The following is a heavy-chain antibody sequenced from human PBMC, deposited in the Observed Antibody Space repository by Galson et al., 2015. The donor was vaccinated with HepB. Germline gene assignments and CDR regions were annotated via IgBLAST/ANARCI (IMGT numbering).Heavy chain of an antibody. CDR1: GFTFRSYA. Sequence: SLRLSCAASGFTFRSYAMSWVRQAPGKGLEWVSGISGRGGSTYYTDSVKGRFTISRDNSQNMLYLQMSSLRAEDKAVYYCAKDRYDDTLTGYYTHWGQGILVTVSS. CDR2: ISGRGGST. CDR3: AKDRYDDTLTGYYTH. D-gene: IGHD3-9*01. V-gene: IGHV3-23*01. J-gene: IGHJ4*02.